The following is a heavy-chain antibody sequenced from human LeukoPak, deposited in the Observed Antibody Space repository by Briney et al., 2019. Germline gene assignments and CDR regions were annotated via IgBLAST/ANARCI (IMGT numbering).Heavy chain of an antibody. CDR2: MNPKSGGT. J-gene: IGHJ6*01. CDR3: AIDSGHWGYDYYGMDV. Sequence: ASVKVSCKASGYTFSDYYMHWVRQAPGQGPEWMGWMNPKSGGTKYAKKFQGRVTMTRDTSISTAYMELSRLRSDDTAVYYCAIDSGHWGYDYYGMDVWGQGTTVTVSS. CDR1: GYTFSDYY. D-gene: IGHD3-9*01. V-gene: IGHV1-2*02.